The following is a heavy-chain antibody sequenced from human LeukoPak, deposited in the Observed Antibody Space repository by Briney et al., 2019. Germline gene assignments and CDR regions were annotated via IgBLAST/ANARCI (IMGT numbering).Heavy chain of an antibody. Sequence: PSRTLSLTCTVSGGSISSGSYYWCWIRQPAGKGLEWIGRIYTSGSTNYNPSLKSRFTISVDTSKNQFSLKLSSVTAADTAVYYCARGLAVGPAARLDRKYNWFDPWGQGTLVTVSS. CDR3: ARGLAVGPAARLDRKYNWFDP. CDR2: IYTSGST. D-gene: IGHD6-6*01. J-gene: IGHJ5*02. V-gene: IGHV4-61*02. CDR1: GGSISSGSYY.